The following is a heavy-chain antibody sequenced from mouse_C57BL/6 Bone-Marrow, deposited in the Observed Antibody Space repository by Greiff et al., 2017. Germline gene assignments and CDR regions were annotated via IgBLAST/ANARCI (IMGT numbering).Heavy chain of an antibody. CDR2: ISDGGSYT. V-gene: IGHV5-4*03. CDR3: ARGVWLRDAMDY. Sequence: EVNVVESGGGLVKPGGSLKLSCAASGFTFSSYAMSWVRQTPEKRLEWVATISDGGSYTYYPDNVKGRFTISRDNSKNTLYLQMSHLKSEDTAMYYCARGVWLRDAMDYWGQGTSVTVSS. J-gene: IGHJ4*01. D-gene: IGHD2-2*01. CDR1: GFTFSSYA.